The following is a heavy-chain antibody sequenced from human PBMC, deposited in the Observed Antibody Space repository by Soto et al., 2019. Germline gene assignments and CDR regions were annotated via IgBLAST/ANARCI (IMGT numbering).Heavy chain of an antibody. Sequence: ASVKVSCKASGYTFTSYAMHLVRQAPGQRLEWMGWINAGNGNTKYSQKFQGRVTITRDTSASTAYMELSSLRFEDTAVYYCANALGLYYFDYWGQGTLVTLSS. CDR1: GYTFTSYA. V-gene: IGHV1-3*01. CDR2: INAGNGNT. J-gene: IGHJ4*02. D-gene: IGHD3-16*01. CDR3: ANALGLYYFDY.